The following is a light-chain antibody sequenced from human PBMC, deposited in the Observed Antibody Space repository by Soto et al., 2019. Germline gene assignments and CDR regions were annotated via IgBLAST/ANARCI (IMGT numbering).Light chain of an antibody. CDR2: GAS. J-gene: IGKJ4*01. Sequence: EVVMTQSPATLSVSPGEKAILSCRASQSVGSNLAWYQQKPGQAPRLLISGASTRATGIPARFSGSGSGTEFTLTISSLQSEDFAVYYCQQYNDWLALTFGGGTKVEIK. CDR3: QQYNDWLALT. V-gene: IGKV3-15*01. CDR1: QSVGSN.